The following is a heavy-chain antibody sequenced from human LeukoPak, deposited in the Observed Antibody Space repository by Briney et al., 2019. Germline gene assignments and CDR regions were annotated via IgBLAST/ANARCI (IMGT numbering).Heavy chain of an antibody. CDR3: AKPRRYYYDSSGYYKESYFDY. V-gene: IGHV3-11*01. D-gene: IGHD3-22*01. J-gene: IGHJ4*02. CDR2: ISSSGSTI. Sequence: PGGSLRLSCAASGFTFSDYYMSWIRQAPGKGLEWVSYISSSGSTIYYADSVKGRFTISRDNAKNSLYLQMNSLRAEDTAVYYCAKPRRYYYDSSGYYKESYFDYWGQGTLVTVSS. CDR1: GFTFSDYY.